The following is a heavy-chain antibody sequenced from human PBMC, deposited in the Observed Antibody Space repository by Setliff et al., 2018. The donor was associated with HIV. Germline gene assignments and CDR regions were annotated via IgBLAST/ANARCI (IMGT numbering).Heavy chain of an antibody. CDR1: GGSITNTNYY. CDR2: IYYSGNT. Sequence: SETLSLTCTVSGGSITNTNYYWGWIRQPPGKGLEWIGAIYYSGNTYYNPSLKSRVTMSVDMSKNQFSLKLTSVTAADTAVYYCARDLGYDILTAYNWFDPWGQGTLVTVSS. CDR3: ARDLGYDILTAYNWFDP. V-gene: IGHV4-39*07. J-gene: IGHJ5*02. D-gene: IGHD3-9*01.